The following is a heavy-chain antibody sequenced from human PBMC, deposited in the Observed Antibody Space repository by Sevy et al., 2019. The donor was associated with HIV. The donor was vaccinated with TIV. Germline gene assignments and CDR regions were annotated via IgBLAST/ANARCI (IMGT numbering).Heavy chain of an antibody. V-gene: IGHV3-30*04. CDR2: ISSDGRNK. J-gene: IGHJ4*02. D-gene: IGHD2-8*02. CDR1: GFTFADHA. Sequence: GGSLRLSCAASGFTFADHAFHWVRQAPGKGLEWVAIISSDGRNKRLAESVKGRFTISRDDSKNTVYLQMTSLRPEDMAVDYCAGDHCTGGACFRSGYFDYWGQGTLVTVSS. CDR3: AGDHCTGGACFRSGYFDY.